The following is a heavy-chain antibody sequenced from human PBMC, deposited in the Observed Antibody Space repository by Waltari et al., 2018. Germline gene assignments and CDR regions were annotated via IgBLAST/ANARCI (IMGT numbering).Heavy chain of an antibody. CDR3: ARDCSGGSCYREEKGMDV. V-gene: IGHV1-3*01. D-gene: IGHD2-15*01. CDR1: GYTFTSYA. Sequence: QVQLVQSGAEVKKPGASVKVSCKASGYTFTSYAMHWVRQAPGQRLEWMGWINAGNGNTKYSQKFQGRVTITADESTSTAYMELSSLRSEDTAVYYCARDCSGGSCYREEKGMDVWGQGTTVTVSS. J-gene: IGHJ6*02. CDR2: INAGNGNT.